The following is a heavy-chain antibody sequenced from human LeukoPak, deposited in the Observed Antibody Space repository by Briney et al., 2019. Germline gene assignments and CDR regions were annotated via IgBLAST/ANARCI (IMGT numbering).Heavy chain of an antibody. CDR3: ARVAPLDAIERSVWGSYFDY. CDR1: GFTFSSYW. CDR2: IKQDGSEK. Sequence: GGSLRLSCAASGFTFSSYWMSWVRQAPGKGLEWVANIKQDGSEKYYVDSVKGRFTISRGNAKNSLYLQMNSLRAEDTAVYYCARVAPLDAIERSVWGSYFDYWGQGTLVTVSS. V-gene: IGHV3-7*01. D-gene: IGHD3-16*01. J-gene: IGHJ4*02.